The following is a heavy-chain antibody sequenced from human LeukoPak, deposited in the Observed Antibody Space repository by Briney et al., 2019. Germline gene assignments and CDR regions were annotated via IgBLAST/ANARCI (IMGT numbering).Heavy chain of an antibody. J-gene: IGHJ4*02. CDR3: ATYSNTIFGVVPHFDY. D-gene: IGHD3-3*01. CDR2: ITASGDST. V-gene: IGHV3-23*01. Sequence: GGSLRLSCAGSGFPFSSYPISWVRQPPGKGLEWASAITASGDSTYYTDSVKGRFTISRDNSKNTLYLQMFSLRAEDTAVYYCATYSNTIFGVVPHFDYWGQGTLVTVSS. CDR1: GFPFSSYP.